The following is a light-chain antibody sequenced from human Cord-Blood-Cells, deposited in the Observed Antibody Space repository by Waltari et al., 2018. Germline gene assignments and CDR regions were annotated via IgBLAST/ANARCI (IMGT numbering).Light chain of an antibody. Sequence: QSALTQPASVSGSPGQSITISCTGTSSDVVGYNYVPWYQQHPGKAPKLMIYDVITRPSGVSNRFSGSKSGNTASLTISGLQAEDEADYYCSSYTSSSTWVFGGGTKLTVL. CDR1: SSDVVGYNY. CDR2: DVI. CDR3: SSYTSSSTWV. V-gene: IGLV2-14*01. J-gene: IGLJ3*02.